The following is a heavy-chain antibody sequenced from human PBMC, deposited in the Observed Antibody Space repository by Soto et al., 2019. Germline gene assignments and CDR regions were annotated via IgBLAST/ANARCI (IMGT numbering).Heavy chain of an antibody. D-gene: IGHD4-17*01. CDR1: GYSFTSYY. V-gene: IGHV1-46*01. Sequence: ASVKVSCKASGYSFTSYYMHWVRQAPGQGLEWMGIINPGFGRANYAQKFQGRVTMTADKSTSTAYMELSSLRSEDTAVYYCARGMDDYGGYSGLYYYYYYGMDVWGQGTTVTVSS. CDR2: INPGFGRA. CDR3: ARGMDDYGGYSGLYYYYYYGMDV. J-gene: IGHJ6*02.